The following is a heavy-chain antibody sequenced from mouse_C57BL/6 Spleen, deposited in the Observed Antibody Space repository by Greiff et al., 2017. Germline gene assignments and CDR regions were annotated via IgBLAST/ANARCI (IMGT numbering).Heavy chain of an antibody. V-gene: IGHV1-80*01. Sequence: VQLVESGAELVKPGASVKISCKASGYAFSSYWMNWVKQRPGKGLEWIGQIYPGDGDTNYNGKFKGKATLTADKSSSTAYMQRSSLTSEDSAVYFCARLDGYYSDYWGQGTTLTVSS. CDR1: GYAFSSYW. D-gene: IGHD2-3*01. CDR3: ARLDGYYSDY. J-gene: IGHJ2*01. CDR2: IYPGDGDT.